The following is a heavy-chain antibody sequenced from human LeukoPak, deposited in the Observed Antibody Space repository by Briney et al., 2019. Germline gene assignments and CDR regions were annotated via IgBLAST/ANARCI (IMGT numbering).Heavy chain of an antibody. CDR1: GFTFSSYS. CDR2: ISSSSSYI. V-gene: IGHV3-21*01. Sequence: PGGSLRLSCAASGFTFSSYSMNWVRQAPGKGLEWVSSISSSSSYIYYADSVKGRFTISRDNAKNSLYLQMNSLRAEDTAVYYCAMSSRAWVNWFDPWGQGTLVTVSS. J-gene: IGHJ5*02. CDR3: AMSSRAWVNWFDP. D-gene: IGHD2-2*01.